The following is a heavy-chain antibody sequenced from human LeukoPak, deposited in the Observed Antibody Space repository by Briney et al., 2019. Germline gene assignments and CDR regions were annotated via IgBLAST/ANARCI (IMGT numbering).Heavy chain of an antibody. D-gene: IGHD5-18*01. V-gene: IGHV1-69*13. CDR3: ASPEGGYSYGYVY. CDR1: GGTFSSYA. CDR2: IIPIFGTA. Sequence: SVKVSCKASGGTFSSYAISWVRQAPGQGLEWMGGIIPIFGTANYAQKFQGRVTITADESTSTAHMELSSLRSEDTAVYYCASPEGGYSYGYVYWGQGTLVTVSS. J-gene: IGHJ4*02.